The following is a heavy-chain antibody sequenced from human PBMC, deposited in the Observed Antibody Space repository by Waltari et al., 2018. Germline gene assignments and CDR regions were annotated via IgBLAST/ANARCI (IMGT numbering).Heavy chain of an antibody. CDR1: GGSFSGYY. J-gene: IGHJ3*02. CDR3: DSFGYDSSGGAFDI. V-gene: IGHV4-34*01. D-gene: IGHD3-22*01. CDR2: INHSGST. Sequence: QVQLQQWGAGLLKPSETLSLTCAVYGGSFSGYYWSWIRQPPGKGLEWIGEINHSGSTNYNPSRKSRVTISVDTSKNQFSLKLSSVTAADTAVYYCDSFGYDSSGGAFDIWGQGTMVTVSS.